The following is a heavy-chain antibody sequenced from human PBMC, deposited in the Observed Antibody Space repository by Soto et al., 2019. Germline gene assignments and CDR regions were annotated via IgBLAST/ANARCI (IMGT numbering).Heavy chain of an antibody. CDR1: GGSVSSGSYY. CDR3: ARDLGPRITIFGVATDAFDI. D-gene: IGHD3-3*01. CDR2: IYYSGST. J-gene: IGHJ3*02. Sequence: QVQLQESGPGLVKPSETLSLTCTVSGGSVSSGSYYWSWIRQPPGKGLEWIGYIYYSGSTNYNPSLKSRVTISVDTSKNQFSLKLSSVTAADTAVYYCARDLGPRITIFGVATDAFDIWGQGTKVTVSS. V-gene: IGHV4-61*01.